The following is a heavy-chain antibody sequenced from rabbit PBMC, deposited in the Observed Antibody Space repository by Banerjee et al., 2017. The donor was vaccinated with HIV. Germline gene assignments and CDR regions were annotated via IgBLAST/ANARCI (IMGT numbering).Heavy chain of an antibody. V-gene: IGHV1S45*01. J-gene: IGHJ4*01. CDR3: AREGANSAGFSL. CDR1: GIDFSSGYD. CDR2: IYAGSGGNT. Sequence: QEQLVESGGGLVTLGGSLKVSCKASGIDFSSGYDMCWVRQAPGKGLEWIACIYAGSGGNTYYASWAKGRFTISKTSSTTVTLQMTSLTAADTATYFCAREGANSAGFSLWGQGTLVTVS. D-gene: IGHD7-1*01.